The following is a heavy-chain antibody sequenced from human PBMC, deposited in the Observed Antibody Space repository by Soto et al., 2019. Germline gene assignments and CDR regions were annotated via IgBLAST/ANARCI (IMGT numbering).Heavy chain of an antibody. CDR3: TIGSWSGEVFDI. CDR2: IIPMLGVR. CDR1: GGTFSTYS. V-gene: IGHV1-69*02. J-gene: IGHJ3*02. Sequence: QVQLVQSGAEVTKPGSSVTVSCKDAGGTFSTYSMFWVRQAPGQGLEWMGRIIPMLGVRNYAQRFQDRVTITGDKSTATVHMELSSLRSEDTALYYGTIGSWSGEVFDIWGQGTMVTVSS. D-gene: IGHD2-21*01.